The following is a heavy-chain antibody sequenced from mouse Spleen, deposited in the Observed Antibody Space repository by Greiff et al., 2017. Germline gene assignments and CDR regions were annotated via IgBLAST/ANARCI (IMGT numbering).Heavy chain of an antibody. CDR1: GFNIKDDY. CDR2: IDPENGDT. Sequence: EVQLQQSGAELVRPGASVKLSCTASGFNIKDDYMHWVKQRPEQGLEWIGWIDPENGDTEYASKFQGKATITADTSSNTAYLQLSSLTSEDTAVYYCTLIYYDYSYYFDYWGQGTTLTVSS. CDR3: TLIYYDYSYYFDY. D-gene: IGHD2-4*01. J-gene: IGHJ2*01. V-gene: IGHV14-4*01.